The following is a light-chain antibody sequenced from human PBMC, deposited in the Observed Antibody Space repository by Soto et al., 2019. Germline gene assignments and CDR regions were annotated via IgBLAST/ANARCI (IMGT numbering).Light chain of an antibody. J-gene: IGLJ1*01. CDR3: QSYDSSLSVSYV. CDR1: SSNIGAGYD. V-gene: IGLV1-40*01. Sequence: VLTQPPSVSGGPGQRVTISCTGSSSNIGAGYDVHWYQQRPGTAPKLLIYGNKNRPSGVPDRFSGSKSGTSASLAITGLQAEDDADYYCQSYDSSLSVSYVFGTGTKVTVL. CDR2: GNK.